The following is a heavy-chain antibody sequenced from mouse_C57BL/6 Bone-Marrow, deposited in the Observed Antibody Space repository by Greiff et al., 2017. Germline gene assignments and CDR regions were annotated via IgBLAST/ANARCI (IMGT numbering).Heavy chain of an antibody. Sequence: QVQLQQPGAELVKPGASVKMSCKASGYTFTSYWITWVKQRPGQGLAWIGDIYPGSGSTNYNEKFKSKATLTVDTSSSTAYMQLSSLTSEDSAVYYCARGGYSNYPFAYWGQGTLVTVSA. CDR3: ARGGYSNYPFAY. V-gene: IGHV1-55*01. CDR2: IYPGSGST. CDR1: GYTFTSYW. J-gene: IGHJ3*01. D-gene: IGHD2-5*01.